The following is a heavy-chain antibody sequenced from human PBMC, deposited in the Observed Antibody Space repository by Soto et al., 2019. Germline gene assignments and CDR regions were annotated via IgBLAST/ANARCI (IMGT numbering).Heavy chain of an antibody. V-gene: IGHV4-30-4*01. J-gene: IGHJ6*02. CDR2: IYYSGST. Sequence: QVQLQESGPGLVKPSQTLSLTCTVSGGSISSGDYYWSWIRQPPGKGLEWIGYIYYSGSTYYNPSLKSRVTISVDTSKNQFSLKLSSVTAADTAVYYCARDVSYCSGGSCSRGYYYYYGMDVWGQGTTVTVSS. CDR3: ARDVSYCSGGSCSRGYYYYYGMDV. CDR1: GGSISSGDYY. D-gene: IGHD2-15*01.